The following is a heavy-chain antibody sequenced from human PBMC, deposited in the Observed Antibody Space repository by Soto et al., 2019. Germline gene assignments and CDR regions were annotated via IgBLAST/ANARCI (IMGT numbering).Heavy chain of an antibody. CDR3: AKRRGAGGHFDY. D-gene: IGHD2-15*01. V-gene: IGHV3-23*01. CDR2: VSSGGST. J-gene: IGHJ4*02. Sequence: GGSLRLSCAASGFTFTNYAMGWVCQAPGTGLEWVSVVSSGGSTYYADSVTGRFTVSRDNSKNTLSLQMNSLRAEDTAVYYCAKRRGAGGHFDYWGQGALVTVSS. CDR1: GFTFTNYA.